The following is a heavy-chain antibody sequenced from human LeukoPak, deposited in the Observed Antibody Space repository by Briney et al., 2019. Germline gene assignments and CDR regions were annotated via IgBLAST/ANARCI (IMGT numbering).Heavy chain of an antibody. D-gene: IGHD2-2*01. CDR2: ISAYNGNT. CDR3: ARDQGVVVVPAAIVH. J-gene: IGHJ5*02. V-gene: IGHV1-18*01. Sequence: GASVKVSCTTYGYSFTTSGISWVRQAPGQGLEWMGWISAYNGNTNYAQKVQGRVTMTSDTSTSTAYMELRSLRSDDTAVYYCARDQGVVVVPAAIVHWGQGTLVTVSS. CDR1: GYSFTTSG.